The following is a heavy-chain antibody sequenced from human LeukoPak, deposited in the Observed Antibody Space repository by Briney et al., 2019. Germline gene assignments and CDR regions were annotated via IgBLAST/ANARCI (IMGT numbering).Heavy chain of an antibody. D-gene: IGHD6-13*01. CDR2: IYYSGST. V-gene: IGHV4-59*01. J-gene: IGHJ4*02. Sequence: SETLSLPFTVPGGSISSYYWSWIRPPPGKGMEWIGYIYYSGSTNYNPSLKSRVTISVDTSKNQFSLKLSSVTAADTAVYYCARGARIAATNFDYWGQGTLVTVSS. CDR1: GGSISSYY. CDR3: ARGARIAATNFDY.